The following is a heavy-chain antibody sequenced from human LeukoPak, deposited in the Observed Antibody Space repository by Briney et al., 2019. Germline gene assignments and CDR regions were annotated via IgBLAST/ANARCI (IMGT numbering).Heavy chain of an antibody. Sequence: ASVKVSCKASGYSFTGQYMHWVRQAPGQGLEWMGWINPNSGDTNYAQKFQGRVTMTRDTSISTAYMELTRLTSDDTAVYFCAKDSYVDSGYCYHWGQGTLVTVSS. CDR2: INPNSGDT. D-gene: IGHD3-22*01. CDR3: AKDSYVDSGYCYH. J-gene: IGHJ5*02. CDR1: GYSFTGQY. V-gene: IGHV1-2*02.